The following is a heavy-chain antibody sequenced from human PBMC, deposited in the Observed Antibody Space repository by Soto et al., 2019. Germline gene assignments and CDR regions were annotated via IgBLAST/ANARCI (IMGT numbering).Heavy chain of an antibody. CDR3: TTHYDTRYYYYYYGMDV. J-gene: IGHJ6*02. D-gene: IGHD3-22*01. CDR2: IKSKTDGGTT. Sequence: WGSPRLSCAASGVTFSNAWMDGVRQDPGKGLEWVGRIKSKTDGGTTDYAAPVKGRFTISRDDSKNTLYLQMNSLKTEDTAVYYCTTHYDTRYYYYYYGMDVWGRGTTVTVSS. CDR1: GVTFSNAW. V-gene: IGHV3-15*07.